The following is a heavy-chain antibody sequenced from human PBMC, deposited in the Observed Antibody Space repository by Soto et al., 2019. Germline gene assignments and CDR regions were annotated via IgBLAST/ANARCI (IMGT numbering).Heavy chain of an antibody. CDR2: MYHGGIT. J-gene: IGHJ6*02. V-gene: IGHV4-38-2*01. D-gene: IGHD6-6*01. CDR3: ARSMYSTSAQLYYGMDV. CDR1: GYSIRSGYF. Sequence: SETLSLTCAVSGYSIRSGYFWGWIRQPPGKGLEWIGSMYHGGITYYNLSLKSRVTISVDTSKNQLSLKLSSATAADTAVYYCARSMYSTSAQLYYGMDVWGQGTTVTVSS.